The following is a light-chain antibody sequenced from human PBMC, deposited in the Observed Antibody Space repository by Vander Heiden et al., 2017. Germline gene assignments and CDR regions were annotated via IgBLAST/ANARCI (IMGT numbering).Light chain of an antibody. J-gene: IGKJ3*01. CDR1: QSVSSY. Sequence: EIVFTPSPSTLSLSPGERATLSCRASQSVSSYVAWYQQKTGQAPRLLIYHASNRATALPARFRGSGSGTDLMIIISSLEPEDSAGDDAQGQAFGAGTKVEIK. CDR3: QGQA. CDR2: HAS. V-gene: IGKV3-11*01.